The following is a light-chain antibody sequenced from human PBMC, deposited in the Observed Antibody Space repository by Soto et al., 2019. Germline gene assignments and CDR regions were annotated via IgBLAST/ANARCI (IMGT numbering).Light chain of an antibody. CDR1: QSVLYSSNNKNY. J-gene: IGKJ1*01. Sequence: DIVMTQSPDSLAVSLGESATINCKSSQSVLYSSNNKNYLAWYQQKPGQPPKLLIYWASTRESGVPDRFSGSGSGTDFTLTISSLHAEDVAVYYCQQYYSTPRTFGQGTKVEIK. V-gene: IGKV4-1*01. CDR3: QQYYSTPRT. CDR2: WAS.